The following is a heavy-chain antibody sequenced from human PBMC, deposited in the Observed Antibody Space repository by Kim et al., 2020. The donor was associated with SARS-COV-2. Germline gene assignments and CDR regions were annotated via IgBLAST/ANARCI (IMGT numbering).Heavy chain of an antibody. J-gene: IGHJ6*02. CDR2: IGTAGDT. D-gene: IGHD4-17*01. V-gene: IGHV3-13*01. Sequence: GWSLRLSCAASGFTFSGYDMHWVRQATGKGLEWVSAIGTAGDTFYPGSVKGRFTISRENAKNSLYLQMNSLRAGDTAVYYCARADYGGNYYYYYGMDVWGQGTTVTVSS. CDR1: GFTFSGYD. CDR3: ARADYGGNYYYYYGMDV.